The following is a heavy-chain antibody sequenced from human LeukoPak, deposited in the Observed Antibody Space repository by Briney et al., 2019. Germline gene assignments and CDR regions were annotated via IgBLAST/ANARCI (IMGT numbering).Heavy chain of an antibody. V-gene: IGHV3-23*01. Sequence: GGSLRLSCAASGFTFSSYAMSWVRQAPGKGLEWVSAISGSGGSTYYGDSVKGRFTISRDNSENTLYLQMNSLGAEDTAVYYCASGNGSYYGSYWGQGTLVTVSS. CDR1: GFTFSSYA. D-gene: IGHD1-26*01. J-gene: IGHJ4*02. CDR2: ISGSGGST. CDR3: ASGNGSYYGSY.